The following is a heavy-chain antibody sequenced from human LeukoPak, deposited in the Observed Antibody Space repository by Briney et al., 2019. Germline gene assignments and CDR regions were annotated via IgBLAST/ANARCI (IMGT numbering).Heavy chain of an antibody. Sequence: ASVKVSCKASGYIFTGYFMHWVRQAPGQGLEWMGWINPHTGGTNYAQRFQGRVTMTRDTSITTAYMELSGLRYDDTALYYCVRYGSVTGHDAFDVWGQGTVVTVSS. CDR1: GYIFTGYF. CDR2: INPHTGGT. V-gene: IGHV1-2*02. CDR3: VRYGSVTGHDAFDV. J-gene: IGHJ3*01. D-gene: IGHD2-21*02.